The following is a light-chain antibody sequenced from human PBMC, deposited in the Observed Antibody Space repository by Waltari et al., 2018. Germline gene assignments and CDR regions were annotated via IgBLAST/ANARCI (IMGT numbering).Light chain of an antibody. CDR2: WAS. CDR3: QQFHSTPIT. V-gene: IGKV4-1*01. CDR1: QSVLYTSNNKNN. J-gene: IGKJ5*01. Sequence: DIVMTQSPDPLAVSLGERATINRKSSQSVLYTSNNKNNLAWFQQKPGQPPKLLIYWASTRESGVPDRFSGSGSGTDFSLTISSLQAEDVAVYFCQQFHSTPITFGQGTRLEI.